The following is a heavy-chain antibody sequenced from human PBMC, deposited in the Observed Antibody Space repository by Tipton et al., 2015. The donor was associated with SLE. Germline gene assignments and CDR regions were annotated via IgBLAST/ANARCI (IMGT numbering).Heavy chain of an antibody. Sequence: SLRLSCAASGFTFSDSYMSWIRQAPGKGLEWVSYISSSGKTTYYADSVKGRFTISRDNAKNSLYLQMNSLRAEDTAVYYCARDRYMDVWGKGTTVTVSS. CDR2: ISSSGKTT. CDR1: GFTFSDSY. J-gene: IGHJ6*03. V-gene: IGHV3-11*04. CDR3: ARDRYMDV.